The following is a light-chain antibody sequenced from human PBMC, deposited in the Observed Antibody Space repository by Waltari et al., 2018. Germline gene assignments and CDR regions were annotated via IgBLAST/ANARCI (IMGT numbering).Light chain of an antibody. J-gene: IGKJ2*01. CDR1: QSVSTY. CDR2: AAS. V-gene: IGKV1-39*01. Sequence: DIQMTQSPSSLSASVGDSVTISCRASQSVSTYLNWYQQKPGKAPRLLIFAASYLQSGVPSRFSGSGSGTDFTLTISGLQAEDFATYYCQQSSSSYTFCPGTKLEI. CDR3: QQSSSSYT.